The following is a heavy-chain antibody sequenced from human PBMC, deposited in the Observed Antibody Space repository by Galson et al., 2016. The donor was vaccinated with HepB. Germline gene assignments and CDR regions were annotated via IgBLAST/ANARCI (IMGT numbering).Heavy chain of an antibody. CDR2: IWYDGSNK. CDR3: ARGISYYYGMDV. J-gene: IGHJ6*02. D-gene: IGHD3-3*01. CDR1: GFTFSSYG. V-gene: IGHV3-33*01. Sequence: SLRLSCAASGFTFSSYGMHWVRQAPGKGLEWVALIWYDGSNKYYADSVKGRFTISSDNPKNTLYLQMNTLRAEDTAVYYCARGISYYYGMDVWGQGSTVTVSS.